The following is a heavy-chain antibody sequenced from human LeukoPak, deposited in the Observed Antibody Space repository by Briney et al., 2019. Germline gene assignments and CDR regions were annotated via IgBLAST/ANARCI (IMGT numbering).Heavy chain of an antibody. D-gene: IGHD6-19*01. CDR3: ARGPLPNTGIAVAPPYYYYYGMDV. J-gene: IGHJ6*02. Sequence: GSLRLSCAASGFTFSSLAMHWVRQAPGKGLEWIGYIYYSGSTDYNPSLKSRVTISVDTSKNQFSLKLSSVTAADTAVYYCARGPLPNTGIAVAPPYYYYYGMDVWGQGTTVTVSS. V-gene: IGHV4-59*01. CDR2: IYYSGST. CDR1: GFTFSSLA.